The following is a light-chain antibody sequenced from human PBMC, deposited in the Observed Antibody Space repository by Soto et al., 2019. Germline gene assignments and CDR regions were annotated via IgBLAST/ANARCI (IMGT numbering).Light chain of an antibody. V-gene: IGKV3-15*01. CDR1: QSVSSN. Sequence: EIVMTQSPATLSVSPGERATLSCRASQSVSSNLAWYQQKPGRAPRLLIYGASTRVTVVPARFSGSGSGTEFTLTISSLQSEDFAVYYCQQYNNWTPWAFGQGTKVEIK. CDR3: QQYNNWTPWA. CDR2: GAS. J-gene: IGKJ1*01.